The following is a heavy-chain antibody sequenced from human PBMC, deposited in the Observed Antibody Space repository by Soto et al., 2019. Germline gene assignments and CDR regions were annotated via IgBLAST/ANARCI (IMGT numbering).Heavy chain of an antibody. CDR2: SIPFFKAT. J-gene: IGHJ6*02. CDR1: GGTFSSHA. Sequence: QVQLVQSGAEVKKPGSSVKVSCKASGGTFSSHAISWVRQAPGQGLEWMGGSIPFFKATNYAQKFQGRVTITADDSTSTAYMDLYSLRSEETAVYYCARDVPLNYYDGTFSYYAMDVWGQGTTVTVSS. V-gene: IGHV1-69*01. CDR3: ARDVPLNYYDGTFSYYAMDV. D-gene: IGHD3-16*01.